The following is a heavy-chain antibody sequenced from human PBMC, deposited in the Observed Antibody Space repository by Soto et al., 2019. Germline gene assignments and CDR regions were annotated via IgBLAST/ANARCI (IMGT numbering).Heavy chain of an antibody. CDR3: ASLVDCISTSCYVHYYYGMDV. CDR1: GGSISSGGYY. CDR2: IYYSGST. V-gene: IGHV4-31*03. Sequence: QVQLQESGPGLVKPSQTLSLTCTVSGGSISSGGYYWSWIRQHPGKGLEWIGYIYYSGSTYYNPSLRRRVTISVDASKNQFSLKLSSVTAADTAMYYCASLVDCISTSCYVHYYYGMDVWGQGTTVTVSS. J-gene: IGHJ6*02. D-gene: IGHD2-2*01.